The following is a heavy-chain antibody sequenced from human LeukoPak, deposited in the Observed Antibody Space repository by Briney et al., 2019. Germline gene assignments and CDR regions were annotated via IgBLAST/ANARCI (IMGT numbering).Heavy chain of an antibody. J-gene: IGHJ5*02. Sequence: SETLSLTCTVSGGSISSYYWSWIRQPPGKGLEWIGYIYYSGSTNYNPSLKSRVTISVVTSKNQFSLKLSSVTAADTAVYYCARLEPGGSGSNWFDPWGQGTLVTVSS. CDR1: GGSISSYY. D-gene: IGHD3-10*01. CDR2: IYYSGST. CDR3: ARLEPGGSGSNWFDP. V-gene: IGHV4-59*01.